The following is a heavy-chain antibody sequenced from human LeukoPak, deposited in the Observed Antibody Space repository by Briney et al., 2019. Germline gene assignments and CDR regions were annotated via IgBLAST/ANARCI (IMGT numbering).Heavy chain of an antibody. D-gene: IGHD5-18*01. V-gene: IGHV4-31*03. Sequence: SDTLSLTCTVSGSSISSGEYYWSWIRQHPGKGLEWIGYIYYYRSTYYKPSLKSRVSISVDTSKNQFSLKLSSVTAADTAVYYCARDLLDTSMVHCWYFDLWGRGTLVTVSS. CDR2: IYYYRST. CDR3: ARDLLDTSMVHCWYFDL. CDR1: GSSISSGEYY. J-gene: IGHJ2*01.